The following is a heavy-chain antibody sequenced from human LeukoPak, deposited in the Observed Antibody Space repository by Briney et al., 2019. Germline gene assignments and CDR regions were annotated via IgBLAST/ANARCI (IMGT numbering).Heavy chain of an antibody. J-gene: IGHJ4*02. D-gene: IGHD4-17*01. CDR1: GFTFSDYY. Sequence: GGSLRLSCAASGFTFSDYYMSWIRQAPGKGLEWISFISSSSSYTNYADSVKGRFTISRDNTKNSLYLQMNNLRAEDTAVYYCARGGADYVIGYWGQGTLVTVSS. CDR3: ARGGADYVIGY. CDR2: ISSSSSYT. V-gene: IGHV3-11*06.